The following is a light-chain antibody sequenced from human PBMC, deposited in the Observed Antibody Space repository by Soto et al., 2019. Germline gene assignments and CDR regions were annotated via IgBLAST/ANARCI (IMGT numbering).Light chain of an antibody. CDR2: DVS. J-gene: IGLJ1*01. Sequence: QSVLTQPASVSGSPGQSITISCTGTSSDVGGYNYVPWYQQHPGKAPKVMIYDVSNRPSGVSNRFSGSKSGNTASLTISGLQAEDEADYYCSSFTSSTPYVFGTGTKVTVL. CDR1: SSDVGGYNY. CDR3: SSFTSSTPYV. V-gene: IGLV2-14*01.